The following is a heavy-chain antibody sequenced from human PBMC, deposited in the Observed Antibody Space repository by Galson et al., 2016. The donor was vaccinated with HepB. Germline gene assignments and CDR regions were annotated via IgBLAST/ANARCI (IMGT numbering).Heavy chain of an antibody. Sequence: SLRLSCAASGFTFSSYSMNWVRQAPGKGLEWVSYIGASGTNIYYADSVKGRFTISRDNSKNTLYLQMNSLRAEDTAVYYCAKVGQWRAFDDWGQGTLVTVSS. CDR3: AKVGQWRAFDD. V-gene: IGHV3-48*01. D-gene: IGHD6-19*01. CDR1: GFTFSSYS. CDR2: IGASGTNI. J-gene: IGHJ4*02.